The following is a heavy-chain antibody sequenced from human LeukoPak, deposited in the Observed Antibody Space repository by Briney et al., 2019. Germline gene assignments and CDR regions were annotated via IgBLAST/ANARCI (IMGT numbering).Heavy chain of an antibody. J-gene: IGHJ4*02. V-gene: IGHV1-2*02. CDR1: GYTFTDYY. Sequence: GASVKVSCQASGYTFTDYYIHWLRQAPGQGLEWLGWIKPNSGGTNYAQKWQGRVTMTRDTSIRTVYMEVSRLTSDDTAVYYCATMGATTFDHWGQGTLVTVSS. CDR3: ATMGATTFDH. CDR2: IKPNSGGT. D-gene: IGHD1-26*01.